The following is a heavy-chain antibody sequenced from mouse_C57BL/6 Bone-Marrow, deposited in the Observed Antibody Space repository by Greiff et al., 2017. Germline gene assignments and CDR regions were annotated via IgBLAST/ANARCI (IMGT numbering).Heavy chain of an antibody. D-gene: IGHD3-2*02. CDR1: GYTFTSYT. CDR3: ASEAQAPSPYYAMDD. J-gene: IGHJ4*01. CDR2: INPSSGYT. Sequence: VQLQQSGAELARPGASVKMSCKASGYTFTSYTMHWVKQRPGQGLEWIGYINPSSGYTKYNQKFKDKATLTADKSSSTAYMQLSSLTSEDSAVYYCASEAQAPSPYYAMDDWGQGTSVTVSS. V-gene: IGHV1-4*01.